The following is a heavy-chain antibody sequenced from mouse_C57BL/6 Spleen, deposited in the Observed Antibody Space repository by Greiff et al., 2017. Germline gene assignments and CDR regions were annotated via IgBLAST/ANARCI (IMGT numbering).Heavy chain of an antibody. D-gene: IGHD1-1*02. V-gene: IGHV1-82*01. Sequence: QVQLQQSGPELVKPGASVKISCKASGYAFSSSWMNWVKQRPGKGLEWIGRIYPGDGDTNYNGKFKGKATLTADKSSSTAYMQLSSLTSEDSAVYFCEREGYYGNWYFDVWGTGTTVTVSS. CDR2: IYPGDGDT. CDR3: EREGYYGNWYFDV. CDR1: GYAFSSSW. J-gene: IGHJ1*03.